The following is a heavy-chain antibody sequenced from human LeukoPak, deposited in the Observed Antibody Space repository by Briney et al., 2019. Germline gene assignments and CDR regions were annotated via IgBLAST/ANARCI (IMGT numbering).Heavy chain of an antibody. D-gene: IGHD3-3*01. CDR3: ARAGIRFSEWLLSKGWFDP. V-gene: IGHV1-2*06. J-gene: IGHJ5*02. CDR1: GYTFTGYY. Sequence: ASVKVSCKASGYTFTGYYMHWVRQAPGQGLEWMGRINPNSGGTNYAQKFQGRVTMTRDTSISTAYMELSRLRSDDTAVYYCARAGIRFSEWLLSKGWFDPWGQGTLVTVSS. CDR2: INPNSGGT.